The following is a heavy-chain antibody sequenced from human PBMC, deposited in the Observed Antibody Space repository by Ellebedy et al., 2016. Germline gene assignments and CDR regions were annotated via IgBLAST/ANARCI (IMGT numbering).Heavy chain of an antibody. CDR3: PRGSYCSSTACASDWFDT. D-gene: IGHD2-2*01. V-gene: IGHV4-31*03. J-gene: IGHJ5*02. CDR1: GGSISSGGHY. CDR2: IYYSGST. Sequence: SETLSLTCTVSGGSISSGGHYWSWIRQLPGKGLEWIGYIYYSGSTYYKPSLKSRLSISLDTSKNQFSLNLNSVTAADTGLYFCPRGSYCSSTACASDWFDTWGRGTLVTVSS.